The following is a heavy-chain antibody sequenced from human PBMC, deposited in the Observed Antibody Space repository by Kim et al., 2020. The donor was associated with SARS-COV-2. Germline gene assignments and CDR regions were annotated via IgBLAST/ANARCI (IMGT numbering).Heavy chain of an antibody. CDR1: GFTFSNAW. D-gene: IGHD2-8*01. Sequence: GGSLRLSCAASGFTFSNAWMSWVRQAPGKGLEWVARIKSKTGGGTTDYAAHVRGSITISKDDTKNTLYLQRNSLKTEDTSVYYCTAVNAWFDPWGQRNLVTVSS. CDR2: IKSKTGGGTT. V-gene: IGHV3-15*01. CDR3: TAVNAWFDP. J-gene: IGHJ5*02.